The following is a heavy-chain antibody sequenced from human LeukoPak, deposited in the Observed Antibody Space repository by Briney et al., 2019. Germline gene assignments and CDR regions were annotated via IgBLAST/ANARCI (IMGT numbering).Heavy chain of an antibody. CDR3: ARHSGSGWQALGY. J-gene: IGHJ4*02. V-gene: IGHV1-18*04. D-gene: IGHD6-19*01. CDR1: GYTFSNYG. Sequence: ASVKVSCKASGYTFSNYGISWVRQAPGLGLEWVGWTSYNGNTNYAQKFQDRVTMTTDTSTTTAYMELRSLESDDTAVYYCARHSGSGWQALGYWGQGTLVTVSS. CDR2: TSYNGNT.